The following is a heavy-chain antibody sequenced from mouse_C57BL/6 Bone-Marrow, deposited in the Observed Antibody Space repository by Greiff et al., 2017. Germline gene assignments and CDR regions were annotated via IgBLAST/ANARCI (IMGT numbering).Heavy chain of an antibody. J-gene: IGHJ3*01. Sequence: QVQLQQSGAELARPGASVKMSCKASGYTFTSYTMHWVKQRPGQGLEWIGDINPSSGYTKYNQKFKDKATLTADKSSSTAYMQLSSLTSEDSAVYYCARGSYDGYYVWFAYWGQGTLVTVSA. CDR1: GYTFTSYT. V-gene: IGHV1-4*01. CDR2: INPSSGYT. CDR3: ARGSYDGYYVWFAY. D-gene: IGHD2-3*01.